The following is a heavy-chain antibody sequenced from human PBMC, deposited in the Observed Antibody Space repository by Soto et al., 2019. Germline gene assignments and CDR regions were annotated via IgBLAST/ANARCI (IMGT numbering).Heavy chain of an antibody. CDR1: GYSFTDYD. CDR3: ARGRIGAAF. V-gene: IGHV1-8*01. D-gene: IGHD2-15*01. Sequence: QVQLVQSGAEVKKPGASVRVICKTSGYSFTDYDVSWVRQASGQGLECVGWMSPNSGKTGHVEKFQGTVTMTANTSLSTAYMELPSLRSEDTAVYFCARGRIGAAFWGKGTLVTVSS. J-gene: IGHJ4*02. CDR2: MSPNSGKT.